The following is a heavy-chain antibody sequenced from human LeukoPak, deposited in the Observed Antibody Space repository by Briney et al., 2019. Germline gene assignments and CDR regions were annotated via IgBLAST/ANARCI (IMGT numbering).Heavy chain of an antibody. CDR2: ITSSSTTI. D-gene: IGHD1-26*01. J-gene: IGHJ3*02. CDR1: GFTFSDYS. V-gene: IGHV3-48*04. CDR3: ARVGGSNAFDI. Sequence: GGSLRLSCAASGFTFSDYSVNWVRQAPGKGLEWFSYITSSSTTIYYADSVKGRFTISRDNAKNTLSLQMNSLRAEDTAVYYCARVGGSNAFDIWGQGTMVIVSS.